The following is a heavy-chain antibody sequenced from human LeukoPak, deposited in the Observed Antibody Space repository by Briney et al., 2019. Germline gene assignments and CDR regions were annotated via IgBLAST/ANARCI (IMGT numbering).Heavy chain of an antibody. CDR2: IIPIFGTA. CDR1: GGTFSSYA. D-gene: IGHD3-10*01. Sequence: SVKVSCKASGGTFSSYAISWVRQAPGQGLEWMGGIIPIFGTANYAQKFQGRVTITADESTSTAYMELSSLRFGDTAVYYCARVRYGSGSFSFDYWGQGTLVTVSS. V-gene: IGHV1-69*01. CDR3: ARVRYGSGSFSFDY. J-gene: IGHJ4*02.